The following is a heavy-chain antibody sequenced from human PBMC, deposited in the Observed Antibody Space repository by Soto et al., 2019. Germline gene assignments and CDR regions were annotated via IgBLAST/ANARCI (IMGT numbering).Heavy chain of an antibody. CDR3: ARDPDYYDSSGYYPEYFQH. CDR1: GFTFSSYS. CDR2: ISSSSSTI. Sequence: ESGGGLVQPGGSLRLSCAASGFTFSSYSMNWVRQAPGKGLEWVSYISSSSSTIYYADSVKGRFTISRDNAKNSLYLQMNSLRDEDTAVYYCARDPDYYDSSGYYPEYFQHWGQGTLVTVSS. J-gene: IGHJ1*01. V-gene: IGHV3-48*02. D-gene: IGHD3-22*01.